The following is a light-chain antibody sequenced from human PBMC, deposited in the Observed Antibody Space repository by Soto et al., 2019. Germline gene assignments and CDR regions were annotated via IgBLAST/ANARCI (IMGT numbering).Light chain of an antibody. J-gene: IGKJ1*01. V-gene: IGKV3-11*01. Sequence: IVLTQSPATLSLSPGERATLSCRASQSVSGYLAWYQQRSGQAPRLLIYDASNRATGIPARFSGSGSGTDFTLTISSLEPEDFAVYYCQQRSNWPRTFGQGTKVEIK. CDR1: QSVSGY. CDR2: DAS. CDR3: QQRSNWPRT.